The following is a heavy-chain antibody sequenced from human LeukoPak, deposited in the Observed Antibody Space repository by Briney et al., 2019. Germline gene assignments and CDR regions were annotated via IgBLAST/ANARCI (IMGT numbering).Heavy chain of an antibody. CDR1: GGSISSYY. J-gene: IGHJ4*02. CDR2: IYYSGST. Sequence: SETLSLTCTVSGGSISSYYWSWIRQPPGKGLEWIGYIYYSGSTNYNPSLKSRVTISVDTSKNQFSLKLSSVTAADTAVYYCAGTYYYDSSGYLASFDYWGQGTLVTVSS. D-gene: IGHD3-22*01. V-gene: IGHV4-59*01. CDR3: AGTYYYDSSGYLASFDY.